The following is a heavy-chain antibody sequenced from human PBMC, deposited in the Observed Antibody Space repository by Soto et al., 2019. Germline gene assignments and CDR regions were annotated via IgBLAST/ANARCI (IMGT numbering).Heavy chain of an antibody. D-gene: IGHD6-19*01. CDR1: GGSISSGDYY. CDR3: ARLTPGYSSGWLIDY. J-gene: IGHJ4*02. CDR2: IYYSGST. V-gene: IGHV4-30-4*01. Sequence: PSETLSLTCTVSGGSISSGDYYWSWIRQPPEKGLEWIGYIYYSGSTYYNPSLKSRVTISVDTSKNQFSLKLSSVTAADTAVYYCARLTPGYSSGWLIDYWGQGTLVTVSS.